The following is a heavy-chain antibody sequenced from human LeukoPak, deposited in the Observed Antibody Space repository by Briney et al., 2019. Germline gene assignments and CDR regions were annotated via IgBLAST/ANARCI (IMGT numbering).Heavy chain of an antibody. Sequence: GGSLRLSCVTSGFTFSRYWLEWVRQAPGKGLEWVAHINQDGSLKNYVDSVKGRFTISRNNAKNSLYLQMSSLRAEDTAVYYCTKYPDNSGYSDYWGQGTLLTVSS. D-gene: IGHD3-22*01. CDR2: INQDGSLK. V-gene: IGHV3-7*01. CDR3: TKYPDNSGYSDY. J-gene: IGHJ4*02. CDR1: GFTFSRYW.